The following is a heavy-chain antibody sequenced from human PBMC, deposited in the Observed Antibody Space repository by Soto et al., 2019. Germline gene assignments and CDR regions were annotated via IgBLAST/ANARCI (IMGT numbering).Heavy chain of an antibody. CDR2: IYFRGNT. V-gene: IGHV4-31*03. CDR3: ARNPWRLAKFDF. CDR1: GDSISSGSYY. J-gene: IGHJ4*02. Sequence: QVQLQESGPGLVKPSQTLSLICTVSGDSISSGSYYWSWIRQYPGKGLEWVGSIYFRGNTFYNPSLKGRLTLSVDTSENQFSLELSSVIDADTGVYFCARNPWRLAKFDFWGQGILVTVSS. D-gene: IGHD2-21*02.